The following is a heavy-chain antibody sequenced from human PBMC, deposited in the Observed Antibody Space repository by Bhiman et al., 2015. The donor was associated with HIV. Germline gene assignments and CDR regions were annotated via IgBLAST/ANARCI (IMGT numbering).Heavy chain of an antibody. V-gene: IGHV3-48*03. CDR2: ISSSGSTI. CDR1: GFTFSNYE. J-gene: IGHJ4*02. CDR3: ARRYRGLDY. Sequence: EVQLVESGGGLVQPGGSLRLSCAASGFTFSNYEMNWVRQAPGKGLEWVSYISSSGSTIYYADSVKGRFSISRDNAKKSLHLQMNSLRAEDTALYYCARRYRGLDYWGPGTLVTVSS. D-gene: IGHD5-18*01.